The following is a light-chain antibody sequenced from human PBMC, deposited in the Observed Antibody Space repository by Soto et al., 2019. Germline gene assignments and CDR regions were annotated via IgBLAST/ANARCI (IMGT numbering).Light chain of an antibody. Sequence: EIVLTQSPGTLSLSPGERATLSCRASQSVSSSYLAWYQQKPGQAPRLLFYGASTRATGIPDRFSGSGSGTDFTLTIGRLEPEAFAVYYWHQYGSSPQTFGQGTKLEI. J-gene: IGKJ2*01. V-gene: IGKV3-20*01. CDR3: HQYGSSPQT. CDR1: QSVSSSY. CDR2: GAS.